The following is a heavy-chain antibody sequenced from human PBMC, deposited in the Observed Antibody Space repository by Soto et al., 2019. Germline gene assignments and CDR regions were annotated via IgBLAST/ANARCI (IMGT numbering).Heavy chain of an antibody. D-gene: IGHD1-26*01. CDR1: GGSITFGGYS. J-gene: IGHJ4*02. V-gene: IGHV4-30-2*01. CDR3: ARGGGSDSFDY. CDR2: INHLETT. Sequence: TLCLTCPVSGGSITFGGYSWSWIRQTPGKGLEWIGYINHLETTFYNPSFESRLTLSIDRAKNQFSLKLHSMSAADRAVYFCARGGGSDSFDYWGQGILVTVYS.